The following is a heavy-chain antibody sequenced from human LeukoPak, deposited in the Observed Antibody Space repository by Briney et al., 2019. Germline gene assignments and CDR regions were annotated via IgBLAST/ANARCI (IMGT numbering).Heavy chain of an antibody. Sequence: SVKVSCKASGGTFSSYAISWVRQAPGQGLEWMGGIIPIFGTANYAQKFQGRVTITTDESTSTAYMELSSLRSEDTAVYYCAKNIALTGEFDSWGQGTLVTVSS. CDR3: AKNIALTGEFDS. J-gene: IGHJ4*02. V-gene: IGHV1-69*05. D-gene: IGHD7-27*01. CDR1: GGTFSSYA. CDR2: IIPIFGTA.